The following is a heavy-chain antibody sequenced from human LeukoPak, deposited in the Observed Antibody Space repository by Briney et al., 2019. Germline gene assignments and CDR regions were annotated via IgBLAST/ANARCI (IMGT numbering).Heavy chain of an antibody. D-gene: IGHD3-22*01. V-gene: IGHV1-46*01. CDR2: INPSGGST. J-gene: IGHJ5*02. CDR3: ARESDDSSGYYNNWFDP. Sequence: ASVKVSFKASGYTFTIYYMHWVRQAPGQGLEWMGIINPSGGSTSYAQKFQGRVTITRDTSTSTVYMELSSLRSEDTAVYYCARESDDSSGYYNNWFDPWGQGTLVTVSS. CDR1: GYTFTIYY.